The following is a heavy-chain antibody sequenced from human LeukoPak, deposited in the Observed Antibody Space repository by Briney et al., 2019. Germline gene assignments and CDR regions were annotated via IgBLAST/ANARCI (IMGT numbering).Heavy chain of an antibody. J-gene: IGHJ5*02. CDR1: GGSISTDNCY. V-gene: IGHV4-39*07. Sequence: SETLSLTCTVSGGSISTDNCYWGWIRQPPGKGLEWIGSIYYNGNTYYNPSLKSRVTISVDTSKNQFSLKLSSVTAADTAVYYCAREFYRSTSGGFDPWGQGTLVTVSS. CDR3: AREFYRSTSGGFDP. CDR2: IYYNGNT. D-gene: IGHD2-2*01.